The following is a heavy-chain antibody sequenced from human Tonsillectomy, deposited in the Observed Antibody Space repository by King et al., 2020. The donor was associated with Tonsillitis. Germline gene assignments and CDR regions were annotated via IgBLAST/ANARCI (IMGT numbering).Heavy chain of an antibody. D-gene: IGHD3-22*01. Sequence: QLQESGPGLVKPSETLSLTCTVSGGSTNSYYWSWIRQPPGKGLEWIGYIYYSGSTNYNPSLKSRVTISVDTSKNKFSLRLSSVTAADTAVYYCARVSSDFYDSSGYHGFDIWGQGTMVTVSS. CDR2: IYYSGST. CDR3: ARVSSDFYDSSGYHGFDI. CDR1: GGSTNSYY. J-gene: IGHJ3*02. V-gene: IGHV4-59*01.